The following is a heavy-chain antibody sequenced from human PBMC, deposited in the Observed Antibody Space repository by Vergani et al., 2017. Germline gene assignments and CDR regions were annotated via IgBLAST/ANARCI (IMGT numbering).Heavy chain of an antibody. V-gene: IGHV1-46*01. CDR2: INPSGGST. D-gene: IGHD6-19*01. J-gene: IGHJ5*02. CDR3: ARGLSQWLVLGWFDP. CDR1: GYTFTSYY. Sequence: QVQLVQSGAEVKKPGASVKVSCKASGYTFTSYYMHWVRQAPGQGLEWMGIINPSGGSTSYAQKFQGRVTMTRDTSTSTVYMELSSLRSEDTAVYYCARGLSQWLVLGWFDPWGQETLVTVSS.